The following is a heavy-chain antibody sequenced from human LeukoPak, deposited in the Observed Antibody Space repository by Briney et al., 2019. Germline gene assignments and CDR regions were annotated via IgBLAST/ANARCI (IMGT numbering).Heavy chain of an antibody. D-gene: IGHD6-25*01. V-gene: IGHV3-21*01. J-gene: IGHJ3*02. CDR1: GFTFSSYS. Sequence: GGSLRLSCAASGFTFSSYSMNWVRQAPGKGLEWVSSISSSSSYIYYADSVKGRFTISRDNAKNSLYLQMNSLRAEDTAVYYCARARDQAGDAFDIWGQGTMVTVSS. CDR2: ISSSSSYI. CDR3: ARARDQAGDAFDI.